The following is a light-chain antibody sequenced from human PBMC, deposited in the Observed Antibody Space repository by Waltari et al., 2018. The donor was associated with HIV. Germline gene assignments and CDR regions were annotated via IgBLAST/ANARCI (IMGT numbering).Light chain of an antibody. V-gene: IGLV2-8*01. CDR1: SSDIGAYDF. J-gene: IGLJ3*02. CDR3: SSYGDSLRVL. CDR2: EVT. Sequence: QSALTQPPSPSGSLGQSVTISCTGSSSDIGAYDFSSWFQQHPHSAPKLLLYEVTRRPSTVSARFSGSRSGNTAFLTVAGLQPDDEATYFCSSYGDSLRVLFGGGTNVTVL.